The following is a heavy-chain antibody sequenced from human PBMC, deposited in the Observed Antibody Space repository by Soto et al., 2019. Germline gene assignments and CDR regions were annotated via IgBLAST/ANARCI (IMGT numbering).Heavy chain of an antibody. CDR3: ARHNGPLYVGYYYDMDV. J-gene: IGHJ6*02. V-gene: IGHV4-39*01. CDR1: GGSISSSSHY. CDR2: IYYSGYT. Sequence: PSETLSLTCIVSGGSISSSSHYWGWIRQPPGKGLEWIGCIYYSGYTYYNPSLKSRVTISVDTSKNQFSLKLSSVTAADTAVYYCARHNGPLYVGYYYDMDVWGQGTTVT. D-gene: IGHD3-16*01.